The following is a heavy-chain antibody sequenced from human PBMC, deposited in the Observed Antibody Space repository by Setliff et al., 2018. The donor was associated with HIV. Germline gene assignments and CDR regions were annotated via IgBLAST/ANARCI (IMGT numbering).Heavy chain of an antibody. V-gene: IGHV5-51*01. CDR1: GYSFSSYW. J-gene: IGHJ6*02. CDR3: ARLGGICSGGSCTALAYTMDV. Sequence: PGESLKISCKGSGYSFSSYWIGWVRQMPGKGLEWMGIIYPGDSDTRYSPSFQGQVTISADKSISTAYLQCSSLKASDTAMYYSARLGGICSGGSCTALAYTMDVWGQGTTVTVSS. CDR2: IYPGDSDT. D-gene: IGHD2-15*01.